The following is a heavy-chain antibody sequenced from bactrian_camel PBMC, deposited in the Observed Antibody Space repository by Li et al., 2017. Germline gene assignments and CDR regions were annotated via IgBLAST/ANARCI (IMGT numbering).Heavy chain of an antibody. V-gene: IGHV3S53*01. J-gene: IGHJ4*01. D-gene: IGHD3*01. CDR2: LRADARS. CDR3: AADPLYFMGGACYLTTEYNY. CDR1: AYVFSSCA. Sequence: HVQLVESGGGPVQAGGSLRLSCVADAYVFSSCAMGWYRQALGKEREGVATLRADARSTYSDSVKGRFTVSKDNAKRALYLQMNDLEPSDTGTYYCAADPLYFMGGACYLTTEYNYRGQGTQVTVS.